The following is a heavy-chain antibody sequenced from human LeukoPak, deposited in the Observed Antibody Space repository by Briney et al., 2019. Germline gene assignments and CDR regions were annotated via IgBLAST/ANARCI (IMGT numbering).Heavy chain of an antibody. CDR3: ARVNSYDSSGYLDLRPYFDY. D-gene: IGHD3-22*01. CDR2: INHSGST. CDR1: GGSLSDYY. Sequence: SETLSLTCGVYGGSLSDYYWSWIRQPPGKGLEWIGEINHSGSTNYNPSLKSRVTMSVDTSKSQFSLKLSSVTAADTAVYYCARVNSYDSSGYLDLRPYFDYWGQGTLVTVSS. J-gene: IGHJ4*02. V-gene: IGHV4-34*01.